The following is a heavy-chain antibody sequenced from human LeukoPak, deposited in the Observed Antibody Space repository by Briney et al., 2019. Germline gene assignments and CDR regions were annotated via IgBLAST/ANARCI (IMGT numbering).Heavy chain of an antibody. V-gene: IGHV3-21*01. CDR2: ISSSGSYI. Sequence: PGGSLRLSCAASGFTFSSYSMNWVRQAPGKGLEWVSSISSSGSYIYYADSVKGRFTISRDNAKNSLYLQMNSLRAEDTAVYYCARDKLSVTKYYFDYWGQGTLVTVSS. J-gene: IGHJ4*02. CDR3: ARDKLSVTKYYFDY. D-gene: IGHD4-11*01. CDR1: GFTFSSYS.